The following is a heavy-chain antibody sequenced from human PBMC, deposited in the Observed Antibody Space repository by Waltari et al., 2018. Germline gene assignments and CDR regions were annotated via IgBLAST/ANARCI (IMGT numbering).Heavy chain of an antibody. CDR1: YW. D-gene: IGHD4-17*01. V-gene: IGHV3-7*03. CDR2: RKQDGSEK. Sequence: YWRSWDRQATGKGWEWEANRKQDGSEKYYVYSGKGRFTISRDNAKNSLYLQMNSLRAEDTAVYYCARIYYGDYVVYWGQGTLVTVSS. J-gene: IGHJ4*02. CDR3: ARIYYGDYVVY.